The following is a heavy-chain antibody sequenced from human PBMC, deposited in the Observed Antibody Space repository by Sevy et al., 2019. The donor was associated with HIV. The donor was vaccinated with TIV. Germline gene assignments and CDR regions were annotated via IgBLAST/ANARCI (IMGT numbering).Heavy chain of an antibody. Sequence: GGSLRLSCAASGFTFSSYSMNWVRQAPGKGLEWVSSISSSSSYIYYADSVKAGFTISRDNAKNSLYLQINSLRAEDTAVYASAREMYYDKRSTGGPDYWGQGTLVTVSS. CDR1: GFTFSSYS. D-gene: IGHD3-9*01. CDR2: ISSSSSYI. J-gene: IGHJ4*02. CDR3: AREMYYDKRSTGGPDY. V-gene: IGHV3-21*01.